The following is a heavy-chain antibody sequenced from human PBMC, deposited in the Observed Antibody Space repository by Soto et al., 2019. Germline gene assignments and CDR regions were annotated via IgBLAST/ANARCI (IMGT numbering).Heavy chain of an antibody. J-gene: IGHJ5*02. CDR1: GGSISSGGYY. CDR3: ARSVHYYYDSSSYYT. Sequence: TLSLTCTVSGGSISSGGYYWCWIRQHPGKGLEWIGYIYYSGSTYYNPSLKSRVTISVDTSKNQFSLKLSSVTAADTAVYYCARSVHYYYDSSSYYTWGQGTLVTVSS. V-gene: IGHV4-31*03. CDR2: IYYSGST. D-gene: IGHD3-22*01.